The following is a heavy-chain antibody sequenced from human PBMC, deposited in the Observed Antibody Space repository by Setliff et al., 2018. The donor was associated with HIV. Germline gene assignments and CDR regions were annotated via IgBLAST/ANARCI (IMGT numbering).Heavy chain of an antibody. J-gene: IGHJ4*02. V-gene: IGHV7-4-1*02. CDR2: INTETGNP. CDR1: GYTLTTYG. D-gene: IGHD2-8*02. Sequence: ASVKVSCKASGYTLTTYGISWVRQAPGQGPEWMGWINTETGNPMYAQGFRGRLVFSLDTSVNTAYLQINSLKAEDTAMYYCARVGSYWSTFDYWGQGALGTAPQ. CDR3: ARVGSYWSTFDY.